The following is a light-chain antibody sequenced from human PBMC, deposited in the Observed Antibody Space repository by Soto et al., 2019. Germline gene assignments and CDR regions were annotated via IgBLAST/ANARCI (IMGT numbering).Light chain of an antibody. Sequence: DIQMTQSPSSLSASAGDRVTITCRASQSIGRSLNWYQQKPGKAPKPLIYAASNLQSGVPSRFSGSGSGTDFIHPVSRLQTNDFATYYCQQSSITPPTFGQGTKVEI. J-gene: IGKJ1*01. V-gene: IGKV1-39*01. CDR1: QSIGRS. CDR2: AAS. CDR3: QQSSITPPT.